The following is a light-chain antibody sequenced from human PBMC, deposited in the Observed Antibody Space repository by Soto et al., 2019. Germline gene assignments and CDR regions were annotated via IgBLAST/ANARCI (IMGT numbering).Light chain of an antibody. CDR1: SSDVGGHNF. Sequence: QSALTQPPSASGSPGQSVTISCTGTSSDVGGHNFVSWYQQHPGKAPKLVIYEVIKRPSGVPDRFSGSKSGNRASLTVSGLQAEDEADYYCSSYAGSNIMVFGGGTKLTVL. CDR2: EVI. J-gene: IGLJ2*01. CDR3: SSYAGSNIMV. V-gene: IGLV2-8*01.